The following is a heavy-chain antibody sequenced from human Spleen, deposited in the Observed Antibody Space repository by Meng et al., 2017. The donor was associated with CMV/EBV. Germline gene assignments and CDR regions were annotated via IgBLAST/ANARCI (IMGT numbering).Heavy chain of an antibody. CDR1: GGTSNSHT. Sequence: ASVKVSCKASGGTSNSHTISWVRQAPGQGLEWMGRVVPSLEITTYAQNLQGRVTMTTDTSTSTAYMELRSLRSDDTAVYYCARDRYCSNTSCYTWGEATFDIWGQGTMVTVSS. V-gene: IGHV1-18*04. CDR3: ARDRYCSNTSCYTWGEATFDI. D-gene: IGHD2-2*02. J-gene: IGHJ3*02. CDR2: VVPSLEIT.